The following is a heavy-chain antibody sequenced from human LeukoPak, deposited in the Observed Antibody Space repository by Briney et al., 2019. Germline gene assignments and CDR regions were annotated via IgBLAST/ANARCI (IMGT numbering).Heavy chain of an antibody. CDR3: AKLTGKGARYFDY. CDR2: ISYDGSNK. Sequence: GGSLRLPCAASGFTFSSYGMHWVRQAPGKGLEWVAVISYDGSNKYYADSVKGRFTISRDNSKNTLYLQMNSLRAEDTAVYYCAKLTGKGARYFDYWGQGTLVTVSS. V-gene: IGHV3-30*18. D-gene: IGHD1-20*01. J-gene: IGHJ4*02. CDR1: GFTFSSYG.